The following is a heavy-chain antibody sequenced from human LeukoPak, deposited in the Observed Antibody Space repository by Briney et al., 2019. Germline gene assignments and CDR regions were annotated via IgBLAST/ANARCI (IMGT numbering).Heavy chain of an antibody. J-gene: IGHJ3*02. V-gene: IGHV4-34*01. CDR2: ISHSEST. CDR3: ARGNRVGGLRRSTAPRGAFDI. CDR1: GGSFSGYY. Sequence: SETLSLTCAVYGGSFSGYYWSWIRQPPGKGLEWIGEISHSESTNYNPSLKSRVTISVDTSKNQFPLKLSSVTAADTAVYYCARGNRVGGLRRSTAPRGAFDIWGQGTMVTVSS. D-gene: IGHD3-10*01.